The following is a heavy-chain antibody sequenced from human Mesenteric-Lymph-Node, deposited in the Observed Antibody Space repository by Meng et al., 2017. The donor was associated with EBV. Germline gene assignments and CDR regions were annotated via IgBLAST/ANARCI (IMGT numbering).Heavy chain of an antibody. D-gene: IGHD2-15*01. J-gene: IGHJ4*02. V-gene: IGHV1-69*06. CDR1: GGTFRDYA. CDR3: GTDECSGGSCYQPLY. CDR2: IIPVFGTP. Sequence: QVRPVQAGDGVKRPGSSGKVSFKASGGTFRDYAFSWGRQAPGQGLEWMGGIIPVFGTPNYAQKFQGRVTITADKSTNTAYMELKSLRSEDTAVYYCGTDECSGGSCYQPLYWGQGTLVTVSS.